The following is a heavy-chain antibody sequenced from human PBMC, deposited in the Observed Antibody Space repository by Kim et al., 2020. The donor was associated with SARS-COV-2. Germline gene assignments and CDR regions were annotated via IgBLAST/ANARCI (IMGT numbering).Heavy chain of an antibody. CDR2: SGSI. Sequence: SGSIGYADSVKGRFTISRDNAKNSLYLQMNSLRAEDTALYYCAKGTWDDYWGQGTLVTVSS. J-gene: IGHJ4*02. D-gene: IGHD1-26*01. CDR3: AKGTWDDY. V-gene: IGHV3-9*01.